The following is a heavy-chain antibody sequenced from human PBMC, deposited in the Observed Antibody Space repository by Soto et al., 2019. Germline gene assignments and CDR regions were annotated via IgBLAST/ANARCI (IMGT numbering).Heavy chain of an antibody. V-gene: IGHV4-59*01. J-gene: IGHJ4*02. Sequence: PSETLSLTCTVSGGSISSYYWSWIRQPPGKGLEWIGYIYYSGSTNYNPSLKSRVTISVDTSKNQFSLKLSSVTAADTAVYYCARVFDYWSGFYVYWGQGILVTSPQ. CDR1: GGSISSYY. CDR2: IYYSGST. CDR3: ARVFDYWSGFYVY. D-gene: IGHD3-3*01.